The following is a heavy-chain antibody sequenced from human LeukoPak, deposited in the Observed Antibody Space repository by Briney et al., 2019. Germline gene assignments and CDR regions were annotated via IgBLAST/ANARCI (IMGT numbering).Heavy chain of an antibody. CDR3: ARDRGSSGWYEFDY. Sequence: GGTLRLSCAASVFTPGTYWMSWVRHAPGKGPEWVANIKKDGSERYYVDSVTGRFTISRDNAKKSLYLQMNSLRAEDTAVYYCARDRGSSGWYEFDYWGQGTLVTVSS. V-gene: IGHV3-7*01. CDR1: VFTPGTYW. D-gene: IGHD6-19*01. CDR2: IKKDGSER. J-gene: IGHJ4*02.